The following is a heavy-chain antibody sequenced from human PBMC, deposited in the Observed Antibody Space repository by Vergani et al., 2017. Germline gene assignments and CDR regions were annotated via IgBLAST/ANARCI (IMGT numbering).Heavy chain of an antibody. J-gene: IGHJ4*02. CDR3: ASGTEYGDHSAY. V-gene: IGHV4-38-2*02. Sequence: QVQLQESGPGLVKPSETLSLTCTVSGYSISSGYYCCRFRQPPGKGREWIVSIYHSASTYYNPSLKSRVTISIDTSKHQFSLKLSSVTAAATAVYYCASGTEYGDHSAYWGQGTLVTVSS. D-gene: IGHD4-17*01. CDR1: GYSISSGYY. CDR2: IYHSAST.